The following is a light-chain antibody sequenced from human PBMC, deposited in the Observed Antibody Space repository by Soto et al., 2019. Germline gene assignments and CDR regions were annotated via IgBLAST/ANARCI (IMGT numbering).Light chain of an antibody. CDR2: SDP. J-gene: IGLJ2*01. V-gene: IGLV3-21*04. CDR1: NLGRKI. Sequence: SYELTQPPSVSVAPGKTARISCGGNNLGRKIVHWYQRKQGQAPVLVIYSDPDLPPVIPERFSGSNSGNTATLTISRVEAGHEADFLCHVWVSSSAHVVFGGGTNRTV. CDR3: HVWVSSSAHVV.